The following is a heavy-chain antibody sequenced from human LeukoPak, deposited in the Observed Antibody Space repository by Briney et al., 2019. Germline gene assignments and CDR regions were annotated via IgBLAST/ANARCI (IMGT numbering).Heavy chain of an antibody. J-gene: IGHJ4*02. CDR1: GGSMSPYH. Sequence: SETLSLTRTVSGGSMSPYHWGWIRQPPGKGLEWTGYIYYSGSTNYNPSLNSRVTISVDTSENQFSLRLSSVTAADTAIYYCARAVSGRFDYWGQGTLVTVSS. CDR3: ARAVSGRFDY. D-gene: IGHD6-19*01. CDR2: IYYSGST. V-gene: IGHV4-59*08.